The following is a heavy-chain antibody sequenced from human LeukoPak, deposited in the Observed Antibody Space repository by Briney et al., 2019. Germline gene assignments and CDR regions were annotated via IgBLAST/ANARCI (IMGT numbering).Heavy chain of an antibody. CDR3: ARAESIAAPTDAFDI. D-gene: IGHD6-6*01. V-gene: IGHV1-69*13. CDR1: GGTFSSYA. Sequence: ASVKVSCKASGGTFSSYAISWVRQAPGQGLEWMRGIIPIFGTANYAQKFQGRVTITADESTSTAYMELSSLRSEDTAVYYCARAESIAAPTDAFDIWGQGTMVTVSS. CDR2: IIPIFGTA. J-gene: IGHJ3*02.